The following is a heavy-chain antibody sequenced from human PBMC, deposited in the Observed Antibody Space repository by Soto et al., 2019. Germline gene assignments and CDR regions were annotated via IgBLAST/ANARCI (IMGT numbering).Heavy chain of an antibody. CDR1: GFTFSSYG. CDR3: ANNRGMVYATTDYYYYGMDV. CDR2: ISYDGSNK. D-gene: IGHD2-8*01. J-gene: IGHJ6*02. Sequence: GGSLRLSCAASGFTFSSYGMHWVRQAPGKGLEWVAVISYDGSNKYYADSVKGRFTISRDNSKNTLYLQMNSLRAEDTAVYYCANNRGMVYATTDYYYYGMDVWGQGTTVTVSS. V-gene: IGHV3-30*18.